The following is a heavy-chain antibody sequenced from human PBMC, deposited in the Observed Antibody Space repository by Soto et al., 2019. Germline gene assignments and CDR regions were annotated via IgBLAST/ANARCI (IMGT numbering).Heavy chain of an antibody. CDR2: ISSSSSTI. CDR3: ARTDTYDFWSGAFFFPSYYFDY. D-gene: IGHD3-3*01. J-gene: IGHJ4*02. CDR1: GFTFSSYS. V-gene: IGHV3-48*02. Sequence: GGSLRLSCAASGFTFSSYSMNWVRQAPGKGLEWVSYISSSSSTIYYADSVKGRFTISRDNAKNSLYLQMNSLRDEDTAVYYCARTDTYDFWSGAFFFPSYYFDYWGQGTLVTVSS.